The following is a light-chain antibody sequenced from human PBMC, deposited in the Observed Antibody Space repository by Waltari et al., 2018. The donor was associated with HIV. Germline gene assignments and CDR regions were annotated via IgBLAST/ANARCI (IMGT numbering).Light chain of an antibody. J-gene: IGLJ3*02. CDR3: CSYAGTYTYVL. CDR1: SSDVGGYHY. Sequence: QSALTQPRSVSGSPGQSVTISCTGTSSDVGGYHYVSCYLQHPGKVPKLIIYEVIKRPSGVPDRFSGSKSGNTASLTISGLQTEDEADYFCCSYAGTYTYVLFGGGTKLTVL. CDR2: EVI. V-gene: IGLV2-11*01.